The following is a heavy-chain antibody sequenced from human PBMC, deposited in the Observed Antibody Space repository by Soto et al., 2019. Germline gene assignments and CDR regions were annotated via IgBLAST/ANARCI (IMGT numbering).Heavy chain of an antibody. V-gene: IGHV1-2*04. CDR3: ARVREYSSSLDDAFDI. D-gene: IGHD6-6*01. CDR1: GYTFTGYY. Sequence: GASVKVSCKASGYTFTGYYMHWVRQAPGQGLEWMGWINPNSGGTIYAQKFQGWVTMTRDTSISTAYMELSRLRSDDTAVYYCARVREYSSSLDDAFDIWGQGTMVTVSS. J-gene: IGHJ3*02. CDR2: INPNSGGT.